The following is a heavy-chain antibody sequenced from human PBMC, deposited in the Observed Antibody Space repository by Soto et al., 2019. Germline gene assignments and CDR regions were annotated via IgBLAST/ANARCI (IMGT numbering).Heavy chain of an antibody. CDR2: IYYSGTT. CDR3: ARLLAGDVLTGQNYYSDN. CDR1: GGSTSSYY. V-gene: IGHV4-59*12. D-gene: IGHD3-9*01. J-gene: IGHJ4*02. Sequence: QVQLQESGPGLLKPSETLSLTCTVSGGSTSSYYCSWIRQPPGKGLEWIANIYYSGTTNYNPSLKSRVTISIDTSKNQFSLKLSSVTAADTAVYYCARLLAGDVLTGQNYYSDNWGQGTLVTVSS.